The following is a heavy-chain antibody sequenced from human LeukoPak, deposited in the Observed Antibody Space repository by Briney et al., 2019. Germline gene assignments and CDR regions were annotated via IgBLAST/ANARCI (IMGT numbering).Heavy chain of an antibody. D-gene: IGHD3-22*01. J-gene: IGHJ4*02. CDR3: ARGESMIVVVIGFDY. CDR2: IYSGGST. Sequence: GGSLRLSCAASGFTVSSNYMSWVRQAPGKGLEWVSVIYSGGSTYYADSVKGRFTISRDNSKNTLYLQMNSLRAEDTAVYYCARGESMIVVVIGFDYWGQGTLVTVSS. CDR1: GFTVSSNY. V-gene: IGHV3-66*01.